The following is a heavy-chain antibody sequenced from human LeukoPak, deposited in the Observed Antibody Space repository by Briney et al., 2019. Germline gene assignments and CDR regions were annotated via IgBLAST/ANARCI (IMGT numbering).Heavy chain of an antibody. V-gene: IGHV1-2*02. CDR2: INPNSGGT. Sequence: ASVTVSCKASGYTFTGYYMHWVRQAPGQGLEWMGWINPNSGGTNYAQKFQGRVTMTRDTSISTAYMELSRLRSDDTAVYYCATPGGPYQLLHTAAFDIWGQGTMVTVSS. J-gene: IGHJ3*02. CDR3: ATPGGPYQLLHTAAFDI. CDR1: GYTFTGYY. D-gene: IGHD2-2*01.